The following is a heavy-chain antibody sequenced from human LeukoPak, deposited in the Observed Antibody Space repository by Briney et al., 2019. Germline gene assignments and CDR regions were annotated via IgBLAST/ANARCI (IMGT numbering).Heavy chain of an antibody. Sequence: SETLSLTCTVSGGSISSYYWSWIRQPPGKGLEWIGYIYYSGSTNYNPSLKSRVTISVDTSKNQFSLKLSSVTAADTAVYYCARDPMIVVVIRSPHAFDIWGQGTMVTVSS. CDR1: GGSISSYY. CDR3: ARDPMIVVVIRSPHAFDI. D-gene: IGHD3-22*01. J-gene: IGHJ3*02. V-gene: IGHV4-59*12. CDR2: IYYSGST.